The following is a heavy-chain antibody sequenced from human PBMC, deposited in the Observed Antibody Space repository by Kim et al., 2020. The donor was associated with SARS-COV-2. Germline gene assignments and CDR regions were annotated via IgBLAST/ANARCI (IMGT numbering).Heavy chain of an antibody. Sequence: GGSLRLSCAASGFTFSNAWMSWVRQAPGKGLEWVGRIKSKTDGGTTDYAAPVKGRFTISRDDSKNTLYLQMNSLKTEDTAVYYCTTAPGLTGYYRGGIIDYWGQGTLVTVSS. V-gene: IGHV3-15*01. D-gene: IGHD3-9*01. CDR3: TTAPGLTGYYRGGIIDY. J-gene: IGHJ4*02. CDR2: IKSKTDGGTT. CDR1: GFTFSNAW.